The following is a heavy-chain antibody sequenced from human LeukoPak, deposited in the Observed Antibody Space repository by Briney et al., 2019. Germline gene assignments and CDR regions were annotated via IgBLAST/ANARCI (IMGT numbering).Heavy chain of an antibody. CDR3: ARWGITMVQRYAFDI. CDR2: IYYSGST. V-gene: IGHV4-59*12. CDR1: GGSISSYY. Sequence: PSETLSLTCTVSGGSISSYYWSWIRQPPGKGLEWIGYIYYSGSTNYNPSLKSRVTISVDTSKNQFSLKLSSVTAADTAVYYCARWGITMVQRYAFDIWGQGTMVTVSS. J-gene: IGHJ3*02. D-gene: IGHD3-10*01.